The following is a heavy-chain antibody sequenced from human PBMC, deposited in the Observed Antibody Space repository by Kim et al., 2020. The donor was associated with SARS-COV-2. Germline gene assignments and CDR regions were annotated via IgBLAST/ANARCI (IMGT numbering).Heavy chain of an antibody. CDR3: ARDPIVYSSSSNPRSFDY. Sequence: KGRFTISRDNAKNSLYLQMNSLRAEDTAVYYCARDPIVYSSSSNPRSFDYWGQRTLVTVSS. V-gene: IGHV3-11*06. J-gene: IGHJ4*02. D-gene: IGHD6-6*01.